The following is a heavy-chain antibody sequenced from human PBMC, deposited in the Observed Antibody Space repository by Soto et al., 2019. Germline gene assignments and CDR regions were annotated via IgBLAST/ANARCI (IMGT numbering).Heavy chain of an antibody. J-gene: IGHJ4*02. V-gene: IGHV1-69*13. CDR3: VSSSSVMMGFDY. CDR1: GGTFSSYA. Sequence: SVKVSCKASGGTFSSYAISWVRQAPGQGLEWMGGIIPIFGTANYAQKFQGRVTITADESTSTAYMELSSLRSEDTAVYYCVSSSSVMMGFDYWGQGTLVTVSS. CDR2: IIPIFGTA. D-gene: IGHD6-6*01.